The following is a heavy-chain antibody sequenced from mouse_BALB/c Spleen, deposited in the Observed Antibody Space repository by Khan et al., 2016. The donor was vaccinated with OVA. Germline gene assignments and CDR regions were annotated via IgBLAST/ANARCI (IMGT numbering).Heavy chain of an antibody. J-gene: IGHJ2*01. Sequence: QIQLVQSGPELKKPGETVKISCKASGYTFTDYSMHWVKQAPGKGLKWMGWINTETGESTYADDFKGRFAFSLETSASTAYLQINNLKNEDTATYFCARDRDDYFDYWGQGTTLTVSS. D-gene: IGHD2-14*01. V-gene: IGHV9-2-1*01. CDR2: INTETGES. CDR3: ARDRDDYFDY. CDR1: GYTFTDYS.